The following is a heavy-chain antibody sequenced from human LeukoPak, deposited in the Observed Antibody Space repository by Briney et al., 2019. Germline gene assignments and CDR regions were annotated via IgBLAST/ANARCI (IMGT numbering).Heavy chain of an antibody. Sequence: SVKVSCKASGYTFTSYGISWVRQAPGQGLEWIGWIVVGSGNTNYAQKFQERVSITRDMSTSTAYMELSGLRSEDTAVYYCAAARIVGATTDAGTFDIWGQGTMVTVSS. CDR2: IVVGSGNT. D-gene: IGHD1-26*01. CDR3: AAARIVGATTDAGTFDI. J-gene: IGHJ3*02. CDR1: GYTFTSYG. V-gene: IGHV1-58*02.